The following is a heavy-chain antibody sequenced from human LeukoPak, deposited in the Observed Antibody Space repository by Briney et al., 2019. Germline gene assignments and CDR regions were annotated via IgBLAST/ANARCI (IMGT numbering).Heavy chain of an antibody. CDR1: GFTFSSYW. Sequence: GGSLRLSCAASGFTFSSYWMNWVRQAPGKGLEWVANIKRDGSEKYYVDPVKGRFTISRDNALNSLYLQMNSLRAEDTAIYYCARSIPYGTTWYGRSDYWGQGTLVTVSS. CDR3: ARSIPYGTTWYGRSDY. V-gene: IGHV3-7*03. J-gene: IGHJ4*02. D-gene: IGHD6-13*01. CDR2: IKRDGSEK.